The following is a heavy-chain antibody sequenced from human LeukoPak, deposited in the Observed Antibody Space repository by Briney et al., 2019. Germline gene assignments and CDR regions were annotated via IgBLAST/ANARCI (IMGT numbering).Heavy chain of an antibody. Sequence: GGSLRLSCAASGFTFSSYGMNWVRQAPGKGLEWVSSISSSNSYINYADSVKGRFTISRDNAKNSLYLQMNSLRAEDTAVYYCARAPPFDYWGQGTLVTVSA. J-gene: IGHJ4*02. V-gene: IGHV3-21*01. CDR2: ISSSNSYI. CDR3: ARAPPFDY. CDR1: GFTFSSYG.